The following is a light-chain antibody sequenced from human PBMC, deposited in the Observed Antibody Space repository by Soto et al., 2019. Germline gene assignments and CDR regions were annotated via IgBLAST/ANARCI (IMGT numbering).Light chain of an antibody. CDR2: KAS. CDR1: QSISSW. J-gene: IGKJ1*01. CDR3: QHYNSYSEA. V-gene: IGKV1-5*03. Sequence: DIQMTQSPSTLSASVGDRVTITCLASQSISSWLAWYQQKPGKAPKLLIYKASTLKSGVPSRFSGSGSGTEFTLTISSLQPDDFATYYCQHYNSYSEAIGQGTKV.